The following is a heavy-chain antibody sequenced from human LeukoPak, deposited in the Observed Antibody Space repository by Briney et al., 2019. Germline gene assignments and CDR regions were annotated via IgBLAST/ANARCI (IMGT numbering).Heavy chain of an antibody. J-gene: IGHJ4*02. CDR3: ARDHYDSSGYRGEDVDY. CDR2: IYSSGDT. V-gene: IGHV3-23*03. CDR1: GFTFSSYG. Sequence: GGSLRLSCAASGFTFSSYGMSWVRQAPGKGLEWVSVIYSSGDTYYVDSVKGRFTISRDNSKNSLYLQMNSLRAEDTAVYYCARDHYDSSGYRGEDVDYWGQGTLVTVSS. D-gene: IGHD3-22*01.